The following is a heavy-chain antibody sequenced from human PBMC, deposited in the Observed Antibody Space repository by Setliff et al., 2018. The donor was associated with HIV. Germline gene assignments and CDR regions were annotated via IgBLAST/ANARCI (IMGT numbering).Heavy chain of an antibody. CDR2: INEDGSER. D-gene: IGHD3-10*01. CDR1: GGSISSSSYY. V-gene: IGHV3-7*01. CDR3: TKGHYTTSG. Sequence: ETLSLTCTVSGGSISSSSYYWGWIRQAPGKGLEWLANINEDGSERNCVDSVKGRFTISKDNAKNSLYLQMNSLRAEDTAVYYCTKGHYTTSGWGQGTVVTVSS. J-gene: IGHJ4*02.